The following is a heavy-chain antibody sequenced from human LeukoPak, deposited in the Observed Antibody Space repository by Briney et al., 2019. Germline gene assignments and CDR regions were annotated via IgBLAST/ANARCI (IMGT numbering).Heavy chain of an antibody. CDR2: ISYDGSNK. D-gene: IGHD1-26*01. V-gene: IGHV3-30*04. J-gene: IGHJ4*01. CDR3: AREFGGATIRGSFDY. CDR1: GFTFSSYA. Sequence: GGSLRLSCAASGFTFSSYAMHWVRQAPGKGLEWVAVISYDGSNKYYADSVKGRFTISRDNSKNTLYLQMNSLRAEDTAVYYCAREFGGATIRGSFDYWGHGTVVTVSS.